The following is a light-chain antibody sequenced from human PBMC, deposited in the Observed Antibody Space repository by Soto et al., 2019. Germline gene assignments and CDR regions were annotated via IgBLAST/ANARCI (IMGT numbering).Light chain of an antibody. Sequence: DIQMTQSPSSLSASAGDRVTITCRTSQPISPYLNWYQVKPGKAPKLLVYAVHSLQSGVPSRFTGSGSGTDFTLTISRLQPEDFATYYCQQTYDTPTFGGGTRVEL. V-gene: IGKV1-39*01. CDR3: QQTYDTPT. CDR2: AVH. CDR1: QPISPY. J-gene: IGKJ4*01.